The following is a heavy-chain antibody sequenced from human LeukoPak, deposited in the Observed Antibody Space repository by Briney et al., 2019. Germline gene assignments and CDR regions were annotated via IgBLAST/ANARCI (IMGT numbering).Heavy chain of an antibody. J-gene: IGHJ4*02. CDR1: GFTFSSYG. Sequence: GGSLRLSCAASGFTFSSYGMHCVRQAPGKGLEWVAFIRYDGSNKYYADSVKGRFTISRDNSKNTLYLQMNSLRAEDTAVYYCAKDHSYGDYVTYFDYWGQGTLVTVSS. D-gene: IGHD4-17*01. CDR3: AKDHSYGDYVTYFDY. V-gene: IGHV3-30*02. CDR2: IRYDGSNK.